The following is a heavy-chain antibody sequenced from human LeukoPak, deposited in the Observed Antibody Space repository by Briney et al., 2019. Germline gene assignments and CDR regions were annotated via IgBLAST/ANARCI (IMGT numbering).Heavy chain of an antibody. CDR3: ARGPASGSNFALFDP. V-gene: IGHV4-34*01. CDR1: GGSLSNYY. J-gene: IGHJ5*02. CDR2: INHSGST. Sequence: SETLSLTCAVYGGSLSNYYWSWIRQPPGKGLEWIGEINHSGSTKYNPSLKSRVTISVDMSKNQFSLELSSVTAADTAVYYCARGPASGSNFALFDPWGQGTLVTVSS. D-gene: IGHD3-10*01.